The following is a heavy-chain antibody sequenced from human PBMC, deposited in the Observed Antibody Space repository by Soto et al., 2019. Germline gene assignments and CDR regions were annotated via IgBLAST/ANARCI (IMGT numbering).Heavy chain of an antibody. D-gene: IGHD6-13*01. CDR1: GGSISSGGYY. CDR3: ASTKETFLPSIAAAGPDQIFDY. CDR2: IYYSGST. V-gene: IGHV4-31*03. Sequence: KTSETLSLTCTVSGGSISSGGYYWSWIRQHPGKGLEWIGYIYYSGSTYYNPSLKSRVTISVDTSKNQFSLKLSSVTAADTAVYYCASTKETFLPSIAAAGPDQIFDYWGQGTLVTVSS. J-gene: IGHJ4*02.